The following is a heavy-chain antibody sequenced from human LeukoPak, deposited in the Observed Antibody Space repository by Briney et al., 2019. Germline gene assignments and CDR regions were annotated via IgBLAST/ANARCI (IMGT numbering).Heavy chain of an antibody. V-gene: IGHV1-69-2*01. D-gene: IGHD3-10*01. CDR1: GYTFTYYY. CDR2: VDPEDGET. CDR3: ATAPYYYGSGSYYSFRFDY. Sequence: ASVKVSCKVSGYTFTYYYMHWVPQAPGKGLEWMGLVDPEDGETIYAEKFQGRVTITADTSTGTAYMELSSLRSEDTAVYYCATAPYYYGSGSYYSFRFDYWGQGTLVTVSS. J-gene: IGHJ4*02.